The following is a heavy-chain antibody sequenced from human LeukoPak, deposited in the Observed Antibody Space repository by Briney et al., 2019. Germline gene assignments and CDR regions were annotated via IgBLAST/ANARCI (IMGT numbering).Heavy chain of an antibody. J-gene: IGHJ4*02. D-gene: IGHD3-9*01. CDR2: ISWNSGSI. Sequence: PGGSLRLSCAASGFTFDDYAMHWVRQAPGKGLEWVSGISWNSGSIGYADSVKGRFTISRDNAKNSLYLQMNSLRAEDTALYYCAKGAYYDILTGNPDYWGQGTLVTVSS. CDR3: AKGAYYDILTGNPDY. CDR1: GFTFDDYA. V-gene: IGHV3-9*01.